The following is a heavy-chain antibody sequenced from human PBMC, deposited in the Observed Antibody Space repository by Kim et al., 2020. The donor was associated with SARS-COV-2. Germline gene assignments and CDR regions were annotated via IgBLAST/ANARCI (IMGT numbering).Heavy chain of an antibody. CDR2: ISSSSSYI. D-gene: IGHD1-26*01. CDR3: ATLAPSGSYDGMDV. CDR1: GFTFSSYS. J-gene: IGHJ6*02. Sequence: GGSLRLSCAASGFTFSSYSMNWVRQAPGKGLEWVSSISSSSSYIYYADSVKGRFTISRDNAKNSLYLQMNSLRAEDTAVYYCATLAPSGSYDGMDVWGQGTTVTVSS. V-gene: IGHV3-21*01.